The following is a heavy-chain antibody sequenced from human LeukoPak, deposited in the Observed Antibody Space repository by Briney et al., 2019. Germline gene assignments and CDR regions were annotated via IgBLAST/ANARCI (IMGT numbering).Heavy chain of an antibody. V-gene: IGHV3-74*01. CDR3: TRGVSGTCNASDI. CDR1: GFTFSNHY. CDR2: INTDGSST. Sequence: PGGSLRLSCAASGFTFSNHYMHWVRQAPGKGLVWVSRINTDGSSTYYADSVKGRFTISRDNAKNTLYLQMNSLRVEDTAVYYCTRGVSGTCNASDIWGQGTMVTVSS. J-gene: IGHJ3*02. D-gene: IGHD1-26*01.